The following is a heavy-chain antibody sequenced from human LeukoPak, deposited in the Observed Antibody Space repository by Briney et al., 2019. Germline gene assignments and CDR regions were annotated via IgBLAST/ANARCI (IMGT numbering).Heavy chain of an antibody. CDR1: GFTFSSYG. D-gene: IGHD3-10*01. J-gene: IGHJ4*02. Sequence: PGGSLRLSCAASGFTFSSYGMSWVRQAPGKGVEWVSAISGSGGSTYYADSVKGRFTISRDNSKNTLYLQMNSLRAEDTAVYYCAKGRAYYGSGSSFDYWGQGTLVTVSS. CDR2: ISGSGGST. V-gene: IGHV3-23*01. CDR3: AKGRAYYGSGSSFDY.